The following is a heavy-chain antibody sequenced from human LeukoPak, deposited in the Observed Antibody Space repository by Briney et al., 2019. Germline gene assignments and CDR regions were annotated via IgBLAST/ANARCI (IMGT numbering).Heavy chain of an antibody. Sequence: GGSLRLSCAASGFSFTAYTLNWVRQAPGKGLEWVSSISGSNSYIHYADSVKGRFTISRDNAKNSLSLQMNSLRAEDTAVYYCARGFYDRSKYYEYSYYYYMDVWAKGPRSPSP. CDR2: ISGSNSYI. J-gene: IGHJ6*03. CDR3: ARGFYDRSKYYEYSYYYYMDV. CDR1: GFSFTAYT. V-gene: IGHV3-21*01. D-gene: IGHD3-22*01.